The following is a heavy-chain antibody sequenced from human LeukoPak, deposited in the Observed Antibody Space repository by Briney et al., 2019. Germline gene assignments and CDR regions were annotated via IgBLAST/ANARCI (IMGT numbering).Heavy chain of an antibody. CDR1: GFTFSDHF. V-gene: IGHV3-72*01. Sequence: GGSLRLSCAASGFTFSDHFLDWVRQAPGKGPEWVGRTRNKAHNYTTSYAASVQGRFTISRHASKKLMYLQMNSLKTEDTAVYFCVRDQGRPGDYWGQGTLVTVSS. J-gene: IGHJ4*02. CDR2: TRNKAHNYTT. CDR3: VRDQGRPGDY. D-gene: IGHD2-2*01.